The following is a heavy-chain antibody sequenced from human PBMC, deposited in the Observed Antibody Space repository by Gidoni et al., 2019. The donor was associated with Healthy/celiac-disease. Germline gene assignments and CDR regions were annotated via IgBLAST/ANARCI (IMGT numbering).Heavy chain of an antibody. J-gene: IGHJ5*02. CDR2: ISGSGGST. CDR1: GFTFSSYA. CDR3: AKDVGVRGVIKANWFDP. V-gene: IGHV3-23*01. Sequence: EVQLLESGGGLVQPGGSLRLSCAAPGFTFSSYAMSWVRQAPGKGLEWVSAISGSGGSTYYADSVKGRFTISRDNSKNTLYLQMNSLRAEDTAVYYCAKDVGVRGVIKANWFDPWGQGTLVTVSS. D-gene: IGHD3-10*01.